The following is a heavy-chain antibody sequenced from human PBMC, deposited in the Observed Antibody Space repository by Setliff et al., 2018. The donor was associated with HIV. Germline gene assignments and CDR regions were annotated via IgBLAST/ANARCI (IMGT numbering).Heavy chain of an antibody. J-gene: IGHJ5*02. CDR2: IIPILGIT. Sequence: GASVKVSCKPSGGTFSNSAISWVRQAPGQGLEWMGGIIPILGITNYAQKLQNRVTIIADTSTSTVYMELSSLRSEDTAVYYCARDIPHDYTFWSGSTRFDPWGQGTLVTVSS. CDR3: ARDIPHDYTFWSGSTRFDP. CDR1: GGTFSNSA. V-gene: IGHV1-69*10. D-gene: IGHD3-3*01.